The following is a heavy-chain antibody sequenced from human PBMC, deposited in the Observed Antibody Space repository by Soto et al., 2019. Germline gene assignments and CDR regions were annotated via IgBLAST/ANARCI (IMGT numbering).Heavy chain of an antibody. V-gene: IGHV3-23*01. J-gene: IGHJ4*02. D-gene: IGHD1-1*01. Sequence: EVQLLESGGGLVQPGGSLRLSCAASGFSFRNYAMTWVRQAPGKGLEWVSGLSGSGTMRYYADSVRGRFIISRDNAKNTLFLQMDHLRVEDSAVYYCAKEAEENENVPIPGDNWRQGTPVTVSS. CDR2: LSGSGTMR. CDR3: AKEAEENENVPIPGDN. CDR1: GFSFRNYA.